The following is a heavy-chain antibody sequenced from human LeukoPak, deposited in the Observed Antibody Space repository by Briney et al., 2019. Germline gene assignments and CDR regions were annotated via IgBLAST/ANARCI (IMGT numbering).Heavy chain of an antibody. V-gene: IGHV4-61*02. J-gene: IGHJ6*03. CDR3: ARLGPHYYYYYMDV. Sequence: SETLSLTCTVSGGSISSGSYYWSWIRQPAGKGLEWIGRIYTSGSTNYNPSLKSRVTISVDTSKNQFSLKLSSVTAADTAVYYCARLGPHYYYYYMDVWGKGTTVTVSS. CDR2: IYTSGST. D-gene: IGHD7-27*01. CDR1: GGSISSGSYY.